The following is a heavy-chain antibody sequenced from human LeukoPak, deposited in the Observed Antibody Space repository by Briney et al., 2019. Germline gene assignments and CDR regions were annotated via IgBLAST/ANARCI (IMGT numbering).Heavy chain of an antibody. CDR3: AKRDLYCSSTSCYCFDY. D-gene: IGHD2-2*01. CDR2: ISGSGVST. J-gene: IGHJ4*02. V-gene: IGHV3-23*01. Sequence: GGSLRLSCAASGFTFSSYAMSWVRQAPGKGLEWVSAISGSGVSTYYADSVKGRFTISRDNSKNTLYLQMNSLRAEDTAVYYCAKRDLYCSSTSCYCFDYWGQGTLVTVSS. CDR1: GFTFSSYA.